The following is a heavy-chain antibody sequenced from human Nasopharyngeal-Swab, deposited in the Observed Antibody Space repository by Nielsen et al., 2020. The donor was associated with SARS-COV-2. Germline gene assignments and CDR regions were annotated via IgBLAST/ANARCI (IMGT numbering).Heavy chain of an antibody. CDR2: IYHSGNT. CDR3: ARKYCNGDCYFDY. CDR1: GGSISSGFHS. V-gene: IGHV4-30-2*01. Sequence: SETLSLTCAVSGGSISSGFHSWSWIRQPPGKGLEWIGYIYHSGNTYYNPSLKSRVTISVDRSKNQFSLRLSSVTAADTAVYYCARKYCNGDCYFDYWGQGTLVTVSS. D-gene: IGHD2-21*02. J-gene: IGHJ4*02.